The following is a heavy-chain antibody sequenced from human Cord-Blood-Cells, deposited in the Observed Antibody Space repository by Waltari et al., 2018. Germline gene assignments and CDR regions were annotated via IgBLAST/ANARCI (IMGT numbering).Heavy chain of an antibody. V-gene: IGHV1-69*01. D-gene: IGHD3-3*01. CDR1: GGTFSSYA. CDR2: IIPIFGTA. Sequence: QVQLVQSGAEVKKPGSSVKVSCKASGGTFSSYAISWVRQAPGQGLEWMGGIIPIFGTANYAQKFQGRVTITADESTSTAYMGLSSLRSEDTAVYYCARDRRDYDFWSGYYDYWGQGTLVTVSS. J-gene: IGHJ4*02. CDR3: ARDRRDYDFWSGYYDY.